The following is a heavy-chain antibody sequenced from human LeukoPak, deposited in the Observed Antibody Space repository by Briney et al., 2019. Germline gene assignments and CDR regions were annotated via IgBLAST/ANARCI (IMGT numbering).Heavy chain of an antibody. CDR1: GFTFSRDW. CDR2: IKEDGREK. V-gene: IGHV3-7*01. J-gene: IGHJ3*02. CDR3: ARIVGQVTMIVVADAFDI. D-gene: IGHD3-22*01. Sequence: GGSLRLSCAASGFTFSRDWMRWVRQAPGKGVEWVAKIKEDGREKYYVVSLKAPFTISRDNSKTSLSLQMNSLRAEDTAVYYCARIVGQVTMIVVADAFDIWGQGTMVTVSS.